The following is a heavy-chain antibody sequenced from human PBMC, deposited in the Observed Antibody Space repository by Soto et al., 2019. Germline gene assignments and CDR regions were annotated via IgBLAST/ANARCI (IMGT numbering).Heavy chain of an antibody. V-gene: IGHV1-2*02. CDR2: IHPNSGGT. D-gene: IGHD3-16*01. CDR3: ARAGTRGGAFDM. Sequence: QVQLVQSGAEVKKPGASVNVSCKASGYTFTGYYMHWVRQAPGQWLEWMGWIHPNSGGTNYAQKLQGRLARTRDMSNITAYIELSRLRSEDTAVYYCARAGTRGGAFDMWGQGEMVNVSS. J-gene: IGHJ3*02. CDR1: GYTFTGYY.